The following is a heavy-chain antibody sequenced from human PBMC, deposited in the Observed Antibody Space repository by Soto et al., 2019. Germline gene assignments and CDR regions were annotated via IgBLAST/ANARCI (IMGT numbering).Heavy chain of an antibody. CDR1: GFTFDDYA. CDR2: ISWNSGSI. Sequence: EVQLVESGGGLVQPGRSRRLSCAASGFTFDDYAMPWVRQAPGKGLEWVSGISWNSGSIGYADSVKGRFTISRDNAKNSLYLQMNSLRAEDTALYYCAKLVVAAGAFDIWGQGTMVTVSS. D-gene: IGHD2-15*01. J-gene: IGHJ3*02. V-gene: IGHV3-9*01. CDR3: AKLVVAAGAFDI.